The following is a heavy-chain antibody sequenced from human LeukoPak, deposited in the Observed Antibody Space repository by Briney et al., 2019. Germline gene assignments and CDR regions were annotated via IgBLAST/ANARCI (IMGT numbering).Heavy chain of an antibody. D-gene: IGHD3-22*01. V-gene: IGHV3-48*03. CDR1: GFTFSSYE. Sequence: GGSLRLSCAASGFTFSSYEMNWVRQAPGKGLEWVSYSSGSGNTLYYADSVKGRFTISRDNAKNSLYLQMNSLRAEDTAVYYCARHTAYYYDSSGYYLLDYWGQGTLVTVSS. CDR3: ARHTAYYYDSSGYYLLDY. CDR2: SSGSGNTL. J-gene: IGHJ4*02.